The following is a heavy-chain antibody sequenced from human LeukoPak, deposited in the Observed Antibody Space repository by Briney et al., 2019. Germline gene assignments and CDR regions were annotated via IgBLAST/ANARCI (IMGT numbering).Heavy chain of an antibody. J-gene: IGHJ3*02. D-gene: IGHD3-3*01. CDR2: IYTSGST. CDR1: GGSISSGSYY. Sequence: PSETLSLTCTVSGGSISSGSYYWSWIRQPAGKGLEWIGRIYTSGSTNYNPSLKSRVTISVDTSKNQFSLKLSSVTAADTAVYYCARGVGDFWSGSDAFDIWGQGTMVTVSS. CDR3: ARGVGDFWSGSDAFDI. V-gene: IGHV4-61*02.